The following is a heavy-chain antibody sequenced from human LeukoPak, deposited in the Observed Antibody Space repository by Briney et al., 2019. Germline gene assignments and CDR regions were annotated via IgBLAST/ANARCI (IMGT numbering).Heavy chain of an antibody. J-gene: IGHJ5*02. CDR2: IYYSGST. CDR1: GGSISSSSYY. Sequence: SETLSLTCTVSGGSISSSSYYWGWIRQPPGKGLEWIGSIYYSGSTYYNPSLKSRVTISVDTSKNQFSLQLNSVTPEDTAVYYCARDQERVTMVRGVVFWFDPWGQGTLVTVSS. CDR3: ARDQERVTMVRGVVFWFDP. D-gene: IGHD3-10*01. V-gene: IGHV4-39*07.